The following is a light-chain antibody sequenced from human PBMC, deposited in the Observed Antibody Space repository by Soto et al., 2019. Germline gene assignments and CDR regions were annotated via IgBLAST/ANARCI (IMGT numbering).Light chain of an antibody. Sequence: QSALTQPASVSGSPGQSITISCTGTSSDPGGYKYVSWYQQHPGKAPKPMIYDVNNRPTGISNRFSGSKSGNTASLTISGLQAEDEADYYCSSYTNSSTLVFGGGTQLTVL. CDR3: SSYTNSSTLV. J-gene: IGLJ2*01. CDR2: DVN. V-gene: IGLV2-14*01. CDR1: SSDPGGYKY.